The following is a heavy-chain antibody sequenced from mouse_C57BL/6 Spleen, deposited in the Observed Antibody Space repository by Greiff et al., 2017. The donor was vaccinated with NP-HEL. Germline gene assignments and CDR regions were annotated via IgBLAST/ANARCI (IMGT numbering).Heavy chain of an antibody. J-gene: IGHJ2*01. CDR2: INPYNGGT. CDR3: ARGDHGYYSYFDY. V-gene: IGHV1-19*01. D-gene: IGHD2-3*01. Sequence: EVQLQQSGPVLVKPGASVKMSCKASGYTFTDYYMNWVKQSPGKGLEWIGVINPYNGGTSYNQKFKGKATLTVDKSSSTAYMELNSLTSEDSAVYYCARGDHGYYSYFDYWGQGTTRTVSS. CDR1: GYTFTDYY.